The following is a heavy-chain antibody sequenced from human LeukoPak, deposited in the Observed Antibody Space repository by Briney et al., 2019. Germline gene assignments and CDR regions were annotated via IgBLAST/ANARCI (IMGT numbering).Heavy chain of an antibody. CDR1: GITLSNYG. CDR2: ISDSGGRT. CDR3: AKDLDEYSYGVHGD. D-gene: IGHD5-18*01. V-gene: IGHV3-23*01. J-gene: IGHJ4*02. Sequence: GGSLRLSCAVSGITLSNYGMSWVRQAPGKGLEWVAGISDSGGRTNYADSVKGRFTISRDNSKNTLYLQMNSLRAEDTAVYYCAKDLDEYSYGVHGDWGQGTLVTVSS.